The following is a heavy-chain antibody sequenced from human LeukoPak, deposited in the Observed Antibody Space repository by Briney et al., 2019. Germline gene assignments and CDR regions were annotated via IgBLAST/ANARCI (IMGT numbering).Heavy chain of an antibody. CDR1: GFTFSNFW. CDR3: AELGITMIGGV. J-gene: IGHJ6*04. V-gene: IGHV3-7*01. CDR2: IKQDGGEK. Sequence: GGSLRLSCAASGFTFSNFWMSWVRQAPGKGLEWVANIKQDGGEKYFLDSAKGRFTISRDNAKNSLYLQMNSLRAEDTAVYYCAELGITMIGGVWGKGTTVTISS. D-gene: IGHD3-10*02.